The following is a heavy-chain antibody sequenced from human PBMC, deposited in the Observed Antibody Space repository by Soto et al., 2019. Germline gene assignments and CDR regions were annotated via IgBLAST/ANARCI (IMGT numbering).Heavy chain of an antibody. D-gene: IGHD3-3*01. CDR2: IYSGGST. J-gene: IGHJ6*03. Sequence: GGSLRLSCAASGFTVSSNYMSWVRQAPGKGLEWVSVIYSGGSTYYADSVKGRFTISRHNSKNTLYLQMNSLSAEDTAVYYCGRARHVFWSGPTKYYYYRAVGRKGTTVTVSS. V-gene: IGHV3-53*04. CDR3: GRARHVFWSGPTKYYYYRAV. CDR1: GFTVSSNY.